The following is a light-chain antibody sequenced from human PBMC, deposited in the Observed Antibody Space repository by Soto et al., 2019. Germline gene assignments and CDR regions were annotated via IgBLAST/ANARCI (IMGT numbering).Light chain of an antibody. Sequence: DIQLTQSPSSLSASVGDRVTITCRASQTISRNLNWYQQKPGEAPRLLMYVVSTLQGGVPSRFIGSESGTDYTLTISSVHPDDFATYYCQQSYSIPYTFGQGTKLEIK. CDR1: QTISRN. J-gene: IGKJ2*01. V-gene: IGKV1-39*01. CDR3: QQSYSIPYT. CDR2: VVS.